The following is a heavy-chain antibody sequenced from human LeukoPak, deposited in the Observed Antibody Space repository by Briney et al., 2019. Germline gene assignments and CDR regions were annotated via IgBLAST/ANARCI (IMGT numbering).Heavy chain of an antibody. D-gene: IGHD3-10*01. J-gene: IGHJ4*02. V-gene: IGHV3-30-3*01. CDR2: ISYDGSNK. CDR1: GFTFSSYA. CDR3: ASTAYYYGSGSYYRDY. Sequence: GGSLRLSCAASGFTFSSYAMHWVRQAPGKGLEWVAVISYDGSNKYYADSVKGRFTISRDNAKNSLYLQMNSLRDEDTAVYYCASTAYYYGSGSYYRDYWGQGTLVTVSS.